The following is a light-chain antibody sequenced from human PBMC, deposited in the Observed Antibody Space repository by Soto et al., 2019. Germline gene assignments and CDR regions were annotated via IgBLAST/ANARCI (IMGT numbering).Light chain of an antibody. CDR1: QGISSY. CDR2: ASS. V-gene: IGKV1-9*01. CDR3: QQLNTFPVT. Sequence: DIQLTQSPAFLSASVGDRVTITCRASQGISSYLAWYQQTPGKAPKLLIYASSILQSGVPSRFSGSGSGTESTLTISSLQPEDFATYYCQQLNTFPVTFGQGTRLAI. J-gene: IGKJ5*01.